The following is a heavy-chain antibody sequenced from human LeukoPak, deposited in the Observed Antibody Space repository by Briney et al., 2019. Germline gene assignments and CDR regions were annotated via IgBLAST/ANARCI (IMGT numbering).Heavy chain of an antibody. Sequence: ASVKVSCKASGYTFTGYYMHWVRQAPRQGLEWMGRINPNSGGTNYAQKFQGRVSMTRDTSISTAYMELSRLRSDDTAVYYCARVDTAMVTALDFDYWGQGTLVTVSS. CDR3: ARVDTAMVTALDFDY. CDR2: INPNSGGT. CDR1: GYTFTGYY. D-gene: IGHD5-18*01. V-gene: IGHV1-2*06. J-gene: IGHJ4*02.